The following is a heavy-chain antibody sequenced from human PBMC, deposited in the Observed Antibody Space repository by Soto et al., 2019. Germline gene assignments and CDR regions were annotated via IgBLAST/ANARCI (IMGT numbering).Heavy chain of an antibody. CDR2: ISKSSSLI. Sequence: PGGSLRLSCVGSGFIFSSFTMTWVRQAPGMGLQYLASISKSSSLIYYADSVRGRFIISRDNSKDSVFLQTYSLRAEDTAMYYCVRGDDRVDWGQGTLVTVSS. J-gene: IGHJ4*02. V-gene: IGHV3-21*01. CDR1: GFIFSSFT. D-gene: IGHD1-1*01. CDR3: VRGDDRVD.